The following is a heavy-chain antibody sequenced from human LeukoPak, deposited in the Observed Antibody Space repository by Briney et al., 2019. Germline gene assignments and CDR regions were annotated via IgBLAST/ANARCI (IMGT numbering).Heavy chain of an antibody. Sequence: GGSLRLSCAASGFTFSSYSMNWVRQAPGKGLEWVSYISSSSSTIYYADSVEGRFTVSRDYAKNSLYLQMNSLRGEDTAVYYCARDPHSSGWGTPIGWFDPWGQGTLVTVSS. CDR1: GFTFSSYS. CDR3: ARDPHSSGWGTPIGWFDP. V-gene: IGHV3-48*04. J-gene: IGHJ5*02. D-gene: IGHD6-19*01. CDR2: ISSSSSTI.